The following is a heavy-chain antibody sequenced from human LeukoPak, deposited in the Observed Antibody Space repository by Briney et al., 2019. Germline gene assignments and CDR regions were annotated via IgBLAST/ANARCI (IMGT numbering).Heavy chain of an antibody. D-gene: IGHD4-23*01. J-gene: IGHJ1*01. CDR2: INHGGST. CDR1: GGSLSAYY. Sequence: SETLSLTCAVYGGSLSAYYWTWIRQPPGKGLEWIGEINHGGSTNYNPSLKSRVTISIDTSKNQFSLKLSSVTAADTAVYYCARYLDYGGNTRVFQHWGQGTLVTVSS. CDR3: ARYLDYGGNTRVFQH. V-gene: IGHV4-34*01.